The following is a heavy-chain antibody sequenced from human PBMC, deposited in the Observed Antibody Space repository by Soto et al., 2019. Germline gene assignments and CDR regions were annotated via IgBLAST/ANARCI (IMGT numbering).Heavy chain of an antibody. CDR2: IWYDGSNK. D-gene: IGHD3-22*01. J-gene: IGHJ5*02. CDR3: ARDNYGSSGYSPPPNWFDP. CDR1: GFTFSSYG. V-gene: IGHV3-33*01. Sequence: PGGSLRLSCAASGFTFSSYGMHWVRQAPGKGLEWVAVIWYDGSNKYYADSVKGRFTISRDNSKNTLYLQMNSLRAEDTAVYYCARDNYGSSGYSPPPNWFDPWGQGTLVTVSS.